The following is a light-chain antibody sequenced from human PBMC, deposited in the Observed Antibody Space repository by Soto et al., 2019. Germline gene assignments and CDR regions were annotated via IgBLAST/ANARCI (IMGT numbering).Light chain of an antibody. CDR1: GSDVGDYNY. V-gene: IGLV2-14*03. CDR3: ASYTASTTVV. CDR2: DVT. J-gene: IGLJ2*01. Sequence: QSALTQPASVSGSPGQSITISCTGAGSDVGDYNYVSWYQQHPGNAPRLMIYDVTYRPTWVSNRFSGSKSGNTASLTISGLQAEDEADYYCASYTASTTVVFGGGTKVTVL.